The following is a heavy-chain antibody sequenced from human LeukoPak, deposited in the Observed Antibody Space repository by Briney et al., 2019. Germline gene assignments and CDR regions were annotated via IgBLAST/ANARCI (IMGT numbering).Heavy chain of an antibody. Sequence: GGSLRLSCVASGFTLKNAWMSWVRQAPGKGLEWVGRIRSKTDGGTTDYAASVKGRFTISRDDSKNTLYLQMNSLKTEDTAVYYCTTGTEQQWLSLDYWGQGTLVTVSS. CDR1: GFTLKNAW. D-gene: IGHD6-19*01. J-gene: IGHJ4*02. CDR3: TTGTEQQWLSLDY. CDR2: IRSKTDGGTT. V-gene: IGHV3-15*01.